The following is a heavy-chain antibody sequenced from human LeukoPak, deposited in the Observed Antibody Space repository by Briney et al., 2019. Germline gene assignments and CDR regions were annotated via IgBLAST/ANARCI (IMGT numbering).Heavy chain of an antibody. V-gene: IGHV4-39*07. D-gene: IGHD2-15*01. CDR2: IYYSGST. CDR3: ARDRFVDGMDV. CDR1: GGSISSSSYY. J-gene: IGHJ6*02. Sequence: PSETLSLTCTVSGGSISSSSYYWGWIRQPPGKGLEWIGSIYYSGSTYYNPSLKSRVTISVDTSKNQFSLKLSSVTAADTAVYYCARDRFVDGMDVWGQGTTVTVSS.